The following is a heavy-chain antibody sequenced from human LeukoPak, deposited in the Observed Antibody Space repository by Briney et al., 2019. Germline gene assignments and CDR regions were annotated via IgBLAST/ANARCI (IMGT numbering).Heavy chain of an antibody. CDR2: ISSTSNPI. CDR1: GFTFSNYN. V-gene: IGHV3-48*02. J-gene: IGHJ4*02. Sequence: GGSLRLSCAASGFTFSNYNMNWVRQAPGKGLEWLSYISSTSNPIYYADSVKGRFTISRDNAKNSLYLQMNSLRDEDTAVYYCARGVAARHGYYFDYWGQGTLVTVSS. CDR3: ARGVAARHGYYFDY. D-gene: IGHD6-6*01.